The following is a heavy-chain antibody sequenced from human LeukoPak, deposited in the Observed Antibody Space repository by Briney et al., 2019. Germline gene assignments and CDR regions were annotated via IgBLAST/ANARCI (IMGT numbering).Heavy chain of an antibody. CDR2: ISGSGGST. Sequence: GGSLRLSCAASGFTFSSYSMSWVRQAPGKGLEWVSAISGSGGSTYYADSVKGRFTISRDNSKNTLYLQMNSLRAEDTAVYYCAKGYYDSGYYYYGMDVWGQGTTVTVSS. J-gene: IGHJ6*02. CDR3: AKGYYDSGYYYYGMDV. V-gene: IGHV3-23*01. CDR1: GFTFSSYS. D-gene: IGHD3-22*01.